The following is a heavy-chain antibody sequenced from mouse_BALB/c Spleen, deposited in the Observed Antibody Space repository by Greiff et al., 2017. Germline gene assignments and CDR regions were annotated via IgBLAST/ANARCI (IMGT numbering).Heavy chain of an antibody. Sequence: QVTLKESGPGILQPSQTLSLTCSFSGFSLSTYGIGVGWIRQPSGKGLEWLAHIWWNDNKYYNTALKSRLTISKDTSNNQVFLKIASVDTADTATYYCARIWGYEAMDYWGQGTSVTVSS. V-gene: IGHV8-11*01. J-gene: IGHJ4*01. CDR1: GFSLSTYGIG. CDR3: ARIWGYEAMDY. CDR2: IWWNDNK.